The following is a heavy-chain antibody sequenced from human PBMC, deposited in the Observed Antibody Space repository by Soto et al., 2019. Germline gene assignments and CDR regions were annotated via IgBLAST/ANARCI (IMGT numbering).Heavy chain of an antibody. J-gene: IGHJ6*02. Sequence: EVQLVESGGGLVKPGGSLRLSCAVSGFTFSSYTMNWVRQAPGKGLEWVSSIRTSNIHIYYADSVKGRFTISRDNAKNSLYLQMNSLRVEDTAVYYCARDSRHYYYGMDVWGQGTTVTVSS. V-gene: IGHV3-21*01. CDR3: ARDSRHYYYGMDV. CDR1: GFTFSSYT. CDR2: IRTSNIHI.